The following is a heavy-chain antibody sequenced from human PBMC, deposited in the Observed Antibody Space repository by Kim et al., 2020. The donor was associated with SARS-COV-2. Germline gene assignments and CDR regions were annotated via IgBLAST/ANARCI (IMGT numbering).Heavy chain of an antibody. V-gene: IGHV3-23*01. CDR3: SKFHPRPSWPAF. CDR1: GFTFSSRA. J-gene: IGHJ3*01. CDR2: VNNGGNA. Sequence: GGSLRLSCAASGFTFSSRAMSWVLQAPGKRPESFASVNNGGNAYYADSVYGRFTVSTAITRDTLFLQMNSLRAADTALSFCSKFHPRPSWPAF.